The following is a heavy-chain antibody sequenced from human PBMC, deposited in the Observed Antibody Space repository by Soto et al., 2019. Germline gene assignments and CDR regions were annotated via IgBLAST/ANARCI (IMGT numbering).Heavy chain of an antibody. CDR2: IRSKANSYAT. V-gene: IGHV3-73*01. Sequence: ALRLSCAASGFTFSGSAMHWVRQASGKGLEWVGRIRSKANSYATAYAASVKGRFTISRDDSKNTAYLQMNSLKTEDTAVYYCTRHGDYVGDYYYYYYGMDVWGQGTTVTVSS. CDR3: TRHGDYVGDYYYYYYGMDV. CDR1: GFTFSGSA. J-gene: IGHJ6*02. D-gene: IGHD2-21*01.